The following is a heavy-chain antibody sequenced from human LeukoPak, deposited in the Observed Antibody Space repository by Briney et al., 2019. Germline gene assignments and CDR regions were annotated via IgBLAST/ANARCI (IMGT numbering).Heavy chain of an antibody. CDR2: ISGSGGST. Sequence: GGSLRLSCAASGFTFNSYAMSWVRQAPGKGLEWVSAISGSGGSTYYADSVKGRFTISRDNSKNTLYLQMNSLRAEDTAVYYCARDRGRSYCTNGVCYWFDPWGQGTLVTVSS. D-gene: IGHD2-8*01. V-gene: IGHV3-23*01. CDR1: GFTFNSYA. J-gene: IGHJ5*02. CDR3: ARDRGRSYCTNGVCYWFDP.